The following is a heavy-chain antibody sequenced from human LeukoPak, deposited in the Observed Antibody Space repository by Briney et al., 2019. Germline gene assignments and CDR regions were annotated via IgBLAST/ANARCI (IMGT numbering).Heavy chain of an antibody. CDR3: AYGDTYYDF. CDR2: IYYTGST. D-gene: IGHD4/OR15-4a*01. CDR1: GASISYYY. Sequence: SETLSLTCTVSGASISYYYWMWIRQPPGKGLEWIGYIYYTGSTNSNPSPKSRVVMSVDMSKNQFSLSLTSVSAADSALYAGAYGDTYYDFWGQGTLVSVSS. V-gene: IGHV4-59*01. J-gene: IGHJ4*02.